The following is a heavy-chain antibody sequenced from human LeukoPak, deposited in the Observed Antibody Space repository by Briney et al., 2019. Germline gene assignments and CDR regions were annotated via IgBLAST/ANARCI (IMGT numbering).Heavy chain of an antibody. CDR1: GFTFSSYW. V-gene: IGHV3-74*01. Sequence: GGSLRLSCAASGFTFSSYWMHWVRQAPGKGLVWVSRINSDGSSTSYADSVKGRFTISRDNAKNTLYPQMNSLRAEDTAVYYCARRAAALGAFDYWGPGTLVTVSS. CDR2: INSDGSST. D-gene: IGHD6-13*01. J-gene: IGHJ4*02. CDR3: ARRAAALGAFDY.